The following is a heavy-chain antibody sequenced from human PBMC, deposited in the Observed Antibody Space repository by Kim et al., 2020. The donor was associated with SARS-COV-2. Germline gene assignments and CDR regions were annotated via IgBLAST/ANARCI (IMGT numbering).Heavy chain of an antibody. Sequence: ANSVRGRYTISRDNANNSLSLQMNSLRAEATAVYYCAREGGLATITDFDYWGQGTRVTVSS. CDR3: AREGGLATITDFDY. D-gene: IGHD5-12*01. J-gene: IGHJ4*02. V-gene: IGHV3-21*01.